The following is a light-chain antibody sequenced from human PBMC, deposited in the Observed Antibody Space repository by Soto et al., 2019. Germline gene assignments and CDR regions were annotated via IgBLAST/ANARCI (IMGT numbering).Light chain of an antibody. V-gene: IGLV2-8*01. CDR1: TSDVGGYKY. Sequence: QSALTQPASVSGSPGQSVTISCTGTTSDVGGYKYVSWYQHHSGKVPRLIIYEVNKRPSGVPDRFSGSKSGNTASLIVSGLQAEDEADYYCSSYGGSNNFVVFGGGTKVTVL. J-gene: IGLJ2*01. CDR3: SSYGGSNNFVV. CDR2: EVN.